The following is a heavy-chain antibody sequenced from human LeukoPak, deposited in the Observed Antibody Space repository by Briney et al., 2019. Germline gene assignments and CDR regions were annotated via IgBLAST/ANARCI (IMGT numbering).Heavy chain of an antibody. CDR3: ARSGGLQKFDY. Sequence: GGSLRLSCAASEFTFSNYALHWVCQAPGKGLQWVAVISYDGNTIHYADSVKGRFIISRDTSKNTLYLQMNSLRAEDTAVYDCARSGGLQKFDYWGQGTLVTVSS. D-gene: IGHD4-11*01. V-gene: IGHV3-30-3*01. CDR1: EFTFSNYA. CDR2: ISYDGNTI. J-gene: IGHJ4*02.